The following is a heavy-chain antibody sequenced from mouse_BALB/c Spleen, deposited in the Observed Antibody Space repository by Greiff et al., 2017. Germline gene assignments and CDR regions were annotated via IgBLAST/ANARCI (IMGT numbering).Heavy chain of an antibody. J-gene: IGHJ3*01. V-gene: IGHV3-2*02. D-gene: IGHD2-13*01. Sequence: EVKLMESGPGLVKPSQSLSLTCTVTGYSITSDYAWNWIRQFPGNKLEWMGYISYSGSTSYNPSLKSRISITRDTSKNQFFLQLNSVTTEDTATYYCASLDYSPFAYWGQGTLVTVSA. CDR3: ASLDYSPFAY. CDR1: GYSITSDYA. CDR2: ISYSGST.